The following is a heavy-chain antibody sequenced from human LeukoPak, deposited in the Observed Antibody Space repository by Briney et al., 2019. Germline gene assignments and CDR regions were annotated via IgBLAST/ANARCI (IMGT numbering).Heavy chain of an antibody. Sequence: SETLSLTCTVSGGSISSYYWSWIRQPPGKGLEWIGYIYYSGSTNYNPSLKSRVTISVDTSKNQFSLKLSSVTAADTAVYYCARVWMANYFDYWGQGTLVTVSS. J-gene: IGHJ4*02. V-gene: IGHV4-59*01. CDR1: GGSISSYY. CDR3: ARVWMANYFDY. D-gene: IGHD5-12*01. CDR2: IYYSGST.